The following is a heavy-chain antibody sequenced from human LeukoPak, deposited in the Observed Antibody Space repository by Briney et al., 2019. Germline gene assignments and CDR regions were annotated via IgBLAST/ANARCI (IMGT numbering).Heavy chain of an antibody. Sequence: GGSLRLSCAASGFTFSSYSMNWVRQAPGKGLEWVSSISSSSSYIYYADSVKGRFAISRDNAKNSLYLQMNSLRAEDTAVYYCARDLRFGELFNYYYYMDVWGKGTTVTVSS. D-gene: IGHD3-10*01. CDR2: ISSSSSYI. V-gene: IGHV3-21*01. J-gene: IGHJ6*03. CDR3: ARDLRFGELFNYYYYMDV. CDR1: GFTFSSYS.